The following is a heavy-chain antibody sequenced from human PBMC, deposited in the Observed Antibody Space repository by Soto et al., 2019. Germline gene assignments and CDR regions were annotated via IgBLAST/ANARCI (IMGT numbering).Heavy chain of an antibody. Sequence: SETLSLTCTVSGGSISSSSYYWGWIRQPPGRGLEWIGSIYYSGSTYYNPSLKSRVTISVDTSKNQFSLKLSSVTAADTAVYYCASSVEMATIKGYWGQGTLVTVSS. V-gene: IGHV4-39*01. J-gene: IGHJ4*02. CDR2: IYYSGST. CDR1: GGSISSSSYY. CDR3: ASSVEMATIKGY. D-gene: IGHD5-12*01.